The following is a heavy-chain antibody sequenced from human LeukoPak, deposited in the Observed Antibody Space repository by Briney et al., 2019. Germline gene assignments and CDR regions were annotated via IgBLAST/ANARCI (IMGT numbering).Heavy chain of an antibody. Sequence: PSETLSLTCAVYGGSFSGYYRSWIRQPPGKGLEWIGEINHSGSTNYNPSLKSRVTISVDTSKNQFSLKLSSVTAADTAVYYCARRGYCSGGSCYYSDWGQGTLVTVSS. CDR3: ARRGYCSGGSCYYSD. V-gene: IGHV4-34*01. CDR2: INHSGST. CDR1: GGSFSGYY. D-gene: IGHD2-15*01. J-gene: IGHJ4*02.